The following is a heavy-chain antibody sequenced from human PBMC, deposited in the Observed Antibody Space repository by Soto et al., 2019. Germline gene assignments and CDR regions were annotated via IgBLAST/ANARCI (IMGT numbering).Heavy chain of an antibody. J-gene: IGHJ4*02. CDR2: IIPIFGTA. V-gene: IGHV1-69*05. Sequence: SVKVSCKASGGTFSSYAISWVRQAPGQGLEWMGGIIPIFGTANYAQKFQGRVTMTRDTSISTAYMELSRLGSDDTAVYYCAREGIGSSPVGADYWGQGTLVTVSS. D-gene: IGHD6-6*01. CDR3: AREGIGSSPVGADY. CDR1: GGTFSSYA.